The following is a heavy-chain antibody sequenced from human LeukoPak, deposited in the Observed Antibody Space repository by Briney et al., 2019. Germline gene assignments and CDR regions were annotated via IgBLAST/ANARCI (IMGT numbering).Heavy chain of an antibody. V-gene: IGHV4-30-2*01. CDR3: ARGTEWPRSTYFDY. Sequence: TLSLTYTVSGDSISSGTYYWRWIRQPPGKGLEWIGYIYHSGSTYYKPSLNSRVTISLDRSNNQFSLRLSSVTAADTAVYYCARGTEWPRSTYFDYWGQGTLVTVSS. J-gene: IGHJ4*02. CDR1: GDSISSGTYY. D-gene: IGHD5-12*01. CDR2: IYHSGST.